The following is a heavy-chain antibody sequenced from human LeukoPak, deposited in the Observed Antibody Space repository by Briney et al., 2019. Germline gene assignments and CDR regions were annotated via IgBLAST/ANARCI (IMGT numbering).Heavy chain of an antibody. CDR1: GGSISSYY. V-gene: IGHV4-4*07. Sequence: SETLSLTCTVSGGSISSYYWSWIRQPAGKGLEWIGRIYTSGSTNYNPSLKSRVTMSVDTSKNQFSLKLSSVTAADTAVYYCAREEVVVVVAATRGWTNWFDPWGQGTLVTVSS. CDR3: AREEVVVVVAATRGWTNWFDP. J-gene: IGHJ5*02. D-gene: IGHD2-15*01. CDR2: IYTSGST.